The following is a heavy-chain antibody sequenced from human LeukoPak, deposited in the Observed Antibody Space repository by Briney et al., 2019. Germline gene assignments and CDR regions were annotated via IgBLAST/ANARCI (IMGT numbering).Heavy chain of an antibody. V-gene: IGHV3-74*01. Sequence: GGSLRLSCAASGFTFSVYWMHWVRQAPGKGLVWVSRINGDGSTTTYADSVKGRFTISRDNAKNTLYLQMNSLRAEDTAVYYCARWDNSGYYSLDYRGQGTLVTVSS. D-gene: IGHD3-22*01. CDR1: GFTFSVYW. CDR2: INGDGSTT. CDR3: ARWDNSGYYSLDY. J-gene: IGHJ4*02.